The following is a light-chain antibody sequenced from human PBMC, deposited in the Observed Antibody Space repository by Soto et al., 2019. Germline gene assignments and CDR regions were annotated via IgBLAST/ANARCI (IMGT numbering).Light chain of an antibody. CDR1: QSVSSY. Sequence: EIVLTQSPATLSLSPGEGATLSCRTSQSVSSYFAWYQQKPGRAPRLLIYDASNRATGIPARFIGSGSGTDFTLTISSLEPEDFAVYYCQQRSNWPITFGQGTQLEIK. CDR2: DAS. J-gene: IGKJ5*01. CDR3: QQRSNWPIT. V-gene: IGKV3-11*01.